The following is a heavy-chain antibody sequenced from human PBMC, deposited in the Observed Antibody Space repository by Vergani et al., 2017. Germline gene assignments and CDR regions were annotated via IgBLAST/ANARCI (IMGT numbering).Heavy chain of an antibody. CDR3: ARGRGDTAMVMDY. V-gene: IGHV1-69*13. J-gene: IGHJ4*02. CDR1: GGTFSSYA. Sequence: QVQLVQSGAAVKKPGSSVKVSCKASGGTFSSYAISWVRQAPGQGLELMGRIIPIFGTANYAQKFQGRVTITADESTSTAYMVLSSLRSEDTAVYYCARGRGDTAMVMDYWGQGTLVTVSS. D-gene: IGHD5-18*01. CDR2: IIPIFGTA.